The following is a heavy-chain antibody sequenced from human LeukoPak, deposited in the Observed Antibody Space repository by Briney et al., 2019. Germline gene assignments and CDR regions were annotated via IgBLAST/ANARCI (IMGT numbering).Heavy chain of an antibody. CDR1: GGSISSSSYY. V-gene: IGHV4-39*01. CDR3: ARRVDIVATIGEYYFDY. J-gene: IGHJ4*02. CDR2: IYYSGST. Sequence: SETLSLTCTVSGGSISSSSYYWGWIRQPPGKGLEWIGSIYYSGSTYYNPSLKSRVTISVDTSKNQFSLKLSSVTAADTPVYYCARRVDIVATIGEYYFDYWGQGTLVTVSS. D-gene: IGHD5-12*01.